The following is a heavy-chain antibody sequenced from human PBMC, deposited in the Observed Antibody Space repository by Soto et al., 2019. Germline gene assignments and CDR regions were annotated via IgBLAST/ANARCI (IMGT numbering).Heavy chain of an antibody. CDR2: VYYTGST. V-gene: IGHV4-59*01. CDR1: CGSISGSY. J-gene: IGHJ4*02. CDR3: ARSVAVPGAHIDY. Sequence: QVQLQESGPGLVKPSETLSLTCSDSCGSISGSYWSWIRQSPGKGLEWLGYVYYTGSTNYSPSLRSRVSISVDTSKNEFSLRLSSVTAADTAVYFCARSVAVPGAHIDYWGQGTQVTVAS. D-gene: IGHD6-19*01.